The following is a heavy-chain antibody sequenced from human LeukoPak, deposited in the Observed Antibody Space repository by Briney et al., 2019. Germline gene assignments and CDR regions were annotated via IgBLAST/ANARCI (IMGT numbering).Heavy chain of an antibody. Sequence: GGSLRLSCSASGFDFGDYAMSWVRQAPGKGLEWVSGINWNGGYTYYADSVQGRFTISRDTAKNSLYLQMNSLRAEDTALYHCARGPIISSSDWYYVYWGQGTLVTVSS. J-gene: IGHJ4*02. CDR1: GFDFGDYA. CDR2: INWNGGYT. CDR3: ARGPIISSSDWYYVY. V-gene: IGHV3-20*01. D-gene: IGHD3-10*01.